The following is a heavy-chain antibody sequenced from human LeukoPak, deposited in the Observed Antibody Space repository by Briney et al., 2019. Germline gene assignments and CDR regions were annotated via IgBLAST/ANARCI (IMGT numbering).Heavy chain of an antibody. J-gene: IGHJ6*02. D-gene: IGHD4-17*01. CDR1: GFTVSSNY. V-gene: IGHV3-66*02. Sequence: GGSLRLSCAASGFTVSSNYMSWVRQAPGKGPEWVSVIYSGGSTCYADSVKGRFTISRDNSKNTLYLQMNSLRAEDTAVYYCARDPGGDYYYYGMDVWGQGTTITVSS. CDR3: ARDPGGDYYYYGMDV. CDR2: IYSGGST.